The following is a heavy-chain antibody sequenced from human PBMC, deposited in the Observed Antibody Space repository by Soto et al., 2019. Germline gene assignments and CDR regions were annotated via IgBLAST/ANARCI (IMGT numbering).Heavy chain of an antibody. D-gene: IGHD6-19*01. CDR3: AKASEQWLVRGWFDP. J-gene: IGHJ5*02. V-gene: IGHV3-23*01. CDR2: VSGSGGST. Sequence: PGGSLRLSCAASGFTFSSYAMSWVRQAPGKGLEWVSAVSGSGGSTYYADSVKGRFTISRDNSKNTLYLQMNSLRAEDTAVYYCAKASEQWLVRGWFDPWGQGTLATVSS. CDR1: GFTFSSYA.